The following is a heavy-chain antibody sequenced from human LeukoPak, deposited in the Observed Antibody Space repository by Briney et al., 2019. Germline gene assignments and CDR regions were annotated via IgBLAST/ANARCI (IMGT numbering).Heavy chain of an antibody. CDR2: IRNGGSNK. CDR1: GFTFSSYD. V-gene: IGHV3-30*02. CDR3: AKQYYYDSSGYYYDGPF. Sequence: GGSLRLSCAASGFTFSSYDMHWVRQGPGKGLEWVAFIRNGGSNKYYADSVKGRFTISRDNSKNTLYLQMNSLRAEDTAVYYCAKQYYYDSSGYYYDGPFWGQGTLVTVSS. J-gene: IGHJ4*02. D-gene: IGHD3-22*01.